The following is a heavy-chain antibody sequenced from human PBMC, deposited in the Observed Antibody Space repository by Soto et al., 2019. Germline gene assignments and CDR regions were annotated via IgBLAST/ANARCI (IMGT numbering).Heavy chain of an antibody. CDR2: VYYSGGA. CDR1: GGSISGYY. J-gene: IGHJ6*02. D-gene: IGHD2-21*02. CDR3: TRDGDGRMTTNPYYYYGMDV. Sequence: SETLSLTCTVSGGSISGYYWSWIRQPPGKGLEWIGNVYYSGGAKYNPSVKRRVSISVDTSKNQFSLNLSSVTAADTAVYYCTRDGDGRMTTNPYYYYGMDVWGPGITITVSS. V-gene: IGHV4-59*01.